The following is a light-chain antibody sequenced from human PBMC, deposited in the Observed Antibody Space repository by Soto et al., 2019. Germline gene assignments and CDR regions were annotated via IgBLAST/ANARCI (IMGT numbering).Light chain of an antibody. V-gene: IGLV1-40*01. J-gene: IGLJ3*02. Sequence: QAVVTQPPSVSGAPGQRVTISCTGSSSNIGAGYDVHGYQQLPGTAPKLLIYGDNNRPSGVPDRFSGSKSGTSASLAITGLQAEDEADYYCQSYDSSLSAWVFGGGTKLTVL. CDR2: GDN. CDR3: QSYDSSLSAWV. CDR1: SSNIGAGYD.